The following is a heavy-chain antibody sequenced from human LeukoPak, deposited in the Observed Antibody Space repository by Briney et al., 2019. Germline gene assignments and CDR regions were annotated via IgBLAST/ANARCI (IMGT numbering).Heavy chain of an antibody. V-gene: IGHV3-23*01. CDR2: ISGSGGST. Sequence: GGPLRLSCAASGFTFSSYAMSWVRQAPGKGLEWVSAISGSGGSTYYADSVKGRFTISRDNSKNTLYLQMNSLRAEDTAVYYSAKGRRVYYYYYMDVWGKGTTVTVSS. CDR1: GFTFSSYA. J-gene: IGHJ6*03. D-gene: IGHD6-6*01. CDR3: AKGRRVYYYYYMDV.